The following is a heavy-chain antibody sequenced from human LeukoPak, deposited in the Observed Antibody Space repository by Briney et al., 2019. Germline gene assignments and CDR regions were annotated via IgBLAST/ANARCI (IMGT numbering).Heavy chain of an antibody. Sequence: GASVKVSCKASGYTFTSYAMNWARQAPGQGLEWMGWINTSTGNPTYAQGFTGRFVFSLDTSVSTAYLQISSLKAEDTAVYYCARAPIPLRYFDWLNNWFDPWGQGTLVTVSS. CDR3: ARAPIPLRYFDWLNNWFDP. CDR1: GYTFTSYA. CDR2: INTSTGNP. J-gene: IGHJ5*02. V-gene: IGHV7-4-1*02. D-gene: IGHD3-9*01.